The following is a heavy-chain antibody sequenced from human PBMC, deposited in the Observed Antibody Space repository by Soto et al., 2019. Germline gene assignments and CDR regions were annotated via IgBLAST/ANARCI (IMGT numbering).Heavy chain of an antibody. D-gene: IGHD3-3*01. CDR3: ARDGDPGYSFWSGPLGGGRFDP. CDR2: IVPLFGTA. Sequence: QVQLVQSGAEVKEPGSSVNVSCKTSGGTFGNTAVTWVRQVPGQGLEWIGGIVPLFGTANYAQKLRGRVMITADESTSTAYMDLSSLRSDDTAIYYCARDGDPGYSFWSGPLGGGRFDPWGQGTLVIVSS. J-gene: IGHJ5*02. CDR1: GGTFGNTA. V-gene: IGHV1-69*12.